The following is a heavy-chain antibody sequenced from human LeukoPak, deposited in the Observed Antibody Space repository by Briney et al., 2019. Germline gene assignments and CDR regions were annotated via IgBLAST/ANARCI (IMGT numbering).Heavy chain of an antibody. CDR1: GFTFSSDA. J-gene: IGHJ5*02. CDR3: ANSAGWYQLLPWFDP. V-gene: IGHV3-23*01. CDR2: ISGSGGST. D-gene: IGHD2-2*01. Sequence: GGSLRLSCAASGFTFSSDAMSWVRQAPGKGLEWVSAISGSGGSTYYADSVKGGFTISRDNSKNTLYLQMNSLRAEDTAVYYCANSAGWYQLLPWFDPWGQGTLVTASS.